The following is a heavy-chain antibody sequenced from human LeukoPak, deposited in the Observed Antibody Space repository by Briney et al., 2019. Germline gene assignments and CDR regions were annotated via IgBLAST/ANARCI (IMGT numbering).Heavy chain of an antibody. CDR3: ARGPYTSGTYKWGDY. Sequence: QPGGSLRLSCAASGFGFSTSWMHWVRQAPGKGLVWVSRINSDGSSTSYADSVKGRFTISRDNAKNTLYLQMDSLRAEDTAVYYCARGPYTSGTYKWGDYWGQGTRVTVSS. CDR1: GFGFSTSW. J-gene: IGHJ4*02. V-gene: IGHV3-74*01. CDR2: INSDGSST. D-gene: IGHD3-10*01.